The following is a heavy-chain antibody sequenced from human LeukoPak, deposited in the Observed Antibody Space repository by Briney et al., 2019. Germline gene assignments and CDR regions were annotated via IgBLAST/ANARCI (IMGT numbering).Heavy chain of an antibody. J-gene: IGHJ4*02. CDR2: VSHSGST. CDR3: ASTALGYCTTSSCPDY. D-gene: IGHD2-2*01. V-gene: IGHV4-38-2*01. CDR1: GYFISSGYY. Sequence: SETLSLTCAVSGYFISSGYYWGWIRQPPGKGLEWIGGVSHSGSTFYTPSLKSRVTISVDPSRNQFSLKLSSLTAADTAVHYCASTALGYCTTSSCPDYWGPGTLVTVSS.